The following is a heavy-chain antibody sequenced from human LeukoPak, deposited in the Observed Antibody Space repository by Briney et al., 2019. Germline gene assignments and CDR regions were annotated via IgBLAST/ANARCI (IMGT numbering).Heavy chain of an antibody. D-gene: IGHD3-9*01. V-gene: IGHV3-53*01. J-gene: IGHJ4*02. Sequence: TGGSLRLSCAASGFTVSSNHMNWVRQAPGKGLEWVSIIYNDGSTYNAGSVKGRFTISRDSSKNTLYLQMNSLGAEDTAVYYCARGGGGNSDFLTTYTGASLSFDYWGQGALVTVSS. CDR2: IYNDGST. CDR3: ARGGGGNSDFLTTYTGASLSFDY. CDR1: GFTVSSNH.